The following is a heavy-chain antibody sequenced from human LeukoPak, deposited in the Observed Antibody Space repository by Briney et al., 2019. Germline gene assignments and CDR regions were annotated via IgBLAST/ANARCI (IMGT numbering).Heavy chain of an antibody. CDR2: ISGSGGST. D-gene: IGHD4-17*01. CDR3: AKDGGMTTVTTFDY. V-gene: IGHV3-23*01. J-gene: IGHJ4*02. CDR1: GFTFSSYA. Sequence: GGSLRLSCAASGFTFSSYAMSWVRQAPGKGLEWVSAISGSGGSTYYADSVKGRFTISRDNSKNTPYLQMNSLRAEDTAVYYCAKDGGMTTVTTFDYWGQGTLVTVSS.